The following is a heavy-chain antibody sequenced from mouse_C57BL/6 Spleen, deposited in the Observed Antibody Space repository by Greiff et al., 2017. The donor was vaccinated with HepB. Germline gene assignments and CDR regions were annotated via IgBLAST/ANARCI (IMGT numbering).Heavy chain of an antibody. CDR3: ARSRDDNDGFDY. D-gene: IGHD2-4*01. Sequence: VQLQQSGPELVKPGASVKISCKASGYAFSSSWMNWVKQRPGKGLEWIGRLYPGDGATNYNGKFKGKATLTADKSSSTAYMQLSSLTSEDSAFDFCARSRDDNDGFDYWGQGTTLTVSS. CDR1: GYAFSSSW. V-gene: IGHV1-82*01. CDR2: LYPGDGAT. J-gene: IGHJ2*01.